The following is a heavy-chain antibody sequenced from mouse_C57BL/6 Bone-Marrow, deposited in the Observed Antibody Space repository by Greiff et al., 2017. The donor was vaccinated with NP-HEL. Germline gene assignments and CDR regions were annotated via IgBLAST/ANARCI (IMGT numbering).Heavy chain of an antibody. CDR3: TTDYYCSSYVYFDV. CDR1: GFNIKDDY. V-gene: IGHV14-4*01. CDR2: IDPENGDT. Sequence: VQLQQSGAELVRPGASVKLSCTASGFNIKDDYMHWVKQRPEQGLEWIGWIDPENGDTEYASKFQGKATITADTSSNTAYLQPSSLTSEDTAVYYCTTDYYCSSYVYFDVWGQGTTLTVSS. D-gene: IGHD1-1*01. J-gene: IGHJ2*01.